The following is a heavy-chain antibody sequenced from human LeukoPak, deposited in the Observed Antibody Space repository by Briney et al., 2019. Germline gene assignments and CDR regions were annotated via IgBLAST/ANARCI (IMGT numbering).Heavy chain of an antibody. V-gene: IGHV4-30-4*01. J-gene: IGHJ3*02. Sequence: KTSETLSLTCTVSGGSISSADYYWSWIRQPPGEGLEWIGYIYYSGSTYYNPSLKSRVTISVDTSKNQFSLKLTSVTAADTAVYYCARYCSGGSCYFGAFDIWGQGTMVTVSS. CDR1: GGSISSADYY. CDR2: IYYSGST. CDR3: ARYCSGGSCYFGAFDI. D-gene: IGHD2-15*01.